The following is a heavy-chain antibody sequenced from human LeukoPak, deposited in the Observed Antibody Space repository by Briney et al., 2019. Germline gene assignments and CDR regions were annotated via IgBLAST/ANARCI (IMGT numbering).Heavy chain of an antibody. CDR3: ARDTTRRDGGEFDY. V-gene: IGHV3-21*01. CDR1: GFTFSSYS. CDR2: ISSSSNYI. J-gene: IGHJ4*02. Sequence: PGGSLRLSCAASGFTFSSYSMNWVRQAPGKGLEWVSSISSSSNYIYYADSVKGRFTISRDNAKNSLYLQMNSLRAEDTAVYYCARDTTRRDGGEFDYWGQGTLVTVSS. D-gene: IGHD3-16*01.